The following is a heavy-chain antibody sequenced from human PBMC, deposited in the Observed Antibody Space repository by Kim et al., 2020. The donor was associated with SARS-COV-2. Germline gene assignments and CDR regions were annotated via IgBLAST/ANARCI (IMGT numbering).Heavy chain of an antibody. Sequence: GGSLRLSCAASGFTFSIYSMNWVRQAPGKGLECLSYISRSTSAIYYADSVKGRFTISRDNAKNSLYLQMNSLRDEDTAVYYCARFAPGYSGYGGLSYSSICSFDYWGQGTLVTVSS. CDR1: GFTFSIYS. V-gene: IGHV3-48*02. CDR3: ARFAPGYSGYGGLSYSSICSFDY. D-gene: IGHD5-12*01. J-gene: IGHJ4*02. CDR2: ISRSTSAI.